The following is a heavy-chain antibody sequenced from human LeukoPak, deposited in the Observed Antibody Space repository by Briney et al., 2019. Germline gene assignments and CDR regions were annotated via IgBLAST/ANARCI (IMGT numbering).Heavy chain of an antibody. Sequence: GASVKVSCKASGYTFTGYYMHWVRQAPGQGLEWMGWINPNSGGTNYAQKFQGRVTMTRDTSISTAYMELSRLRSDDTTVYYCAGDSWDSSGYYHDYWGQGTLVTASS. CDR3: AGDSWDSSGYYHDY. D-gene: IGHD3-22*01. CDR2: INPNSGGT. J-gene: IGHJ4*02. CDR1: GYTFTGYY. V-gene: IGHV1-2*02.